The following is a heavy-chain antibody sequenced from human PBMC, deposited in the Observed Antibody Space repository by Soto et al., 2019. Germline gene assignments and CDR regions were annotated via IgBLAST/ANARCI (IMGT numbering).Heavy chain of an antibody. CDR1: GYSFTSYW. J-gene: IGHJ4*02. V-gene: IGHV5-51*01. Sequence: GESLKISCKGSGYSFTSYWIGWVRQMPGKGLEWMGIIYPGDSDTRYSPSFQGQVTISADKSISTAYLQWSSLKASDTAMYYCARRRVSYDFWSGYLKTFFDYWGQGTLVTVSS. CDR2: IYPGDSDT. D-gene: IGHD3-3*01. CDR3: ARRRVSYDFWSGYLKTFFDY.